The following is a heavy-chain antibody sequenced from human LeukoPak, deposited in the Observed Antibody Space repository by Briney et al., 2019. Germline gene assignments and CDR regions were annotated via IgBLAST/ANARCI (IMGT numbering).Heavy chain of an antibody. CDR1: GGSFSGYY. Sequence: PSETLSLTCAAYGGSFSGYYWSWIRQPPGKGLEWIGEINHSGSTNYNPPLKSRVTISVDTSKNQFSLKLSSVTAADTAMYYCAIVFGTDAFDIWGQGTMVTVSS. V-gene: IGHV4-34*01. J-gene: IGHJ3*02. D-gene: IGHD3-10*02. CDR3: AIVFGTDAFDI. CDR2: INHSGST.